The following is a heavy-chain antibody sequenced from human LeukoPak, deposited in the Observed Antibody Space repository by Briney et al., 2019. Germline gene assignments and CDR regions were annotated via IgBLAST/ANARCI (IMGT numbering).Heavy chain of an antibody. Sequence: SGGSLRLTCAASGFAFSTYAMHWVGQAPGKGLEHVSGISSNGGSTYYVNSVRGRFTISRANSKNTLYLQMGSLRAEDMAMYYCAREALSHLDYWGQGTLVTVSS. D-gene: IGHD3-3*02. CDR3: AREALSHLDY. V-gene: IGHV3-64*01. J-gene: IGHJ4*02. CDR1: GFAFSTYA. CDR2: ISSNGGST.